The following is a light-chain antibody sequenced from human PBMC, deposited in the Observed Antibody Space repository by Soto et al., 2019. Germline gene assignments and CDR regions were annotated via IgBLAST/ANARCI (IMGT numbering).Light chain of an antibody. CDR2: EDN. CDR1: GGSITSGY. V-gene: IGLV6-57*03. J-gene: IGLJ1*01. CDR3: QSYHSSYPYV. Sequence: NFMLTQPHSVSESPGKTVTISCTRSGGSITSGYVQWYQQRPGSAPTTVIYEDNQRPSGVPDRFSGSIDSSSNSASLTISGLKTEYEADYYCQSYHSSYPYVFGTGTKLTV.